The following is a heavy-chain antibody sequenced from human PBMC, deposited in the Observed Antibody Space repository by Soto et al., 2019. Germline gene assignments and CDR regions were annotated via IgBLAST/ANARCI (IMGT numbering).Heavy chain of an antibody. Sequence: SETLSLTCTVSGGSISSYYWSWIRQPPGKGLEWIGYIYYSGSTNYNPSLKSRVTISVDTSKNQFSLKLSSVAAADTAVYYCARSPTSDYGDYDDWFDPWGQGTLVTVSS. CDR3: ARSPTSDYGDYDDWFDP. J-gene: IGHJ5*02. CDR2: IYYSGST. D-gene: IGHD4-17*01. V-gene: IGHV4-59*01. CDR1: GGSISSYY.